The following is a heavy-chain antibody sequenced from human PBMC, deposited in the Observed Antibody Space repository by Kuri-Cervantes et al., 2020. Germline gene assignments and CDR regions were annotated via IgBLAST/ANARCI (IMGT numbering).Heavy chain of an antibody. J-gene: IGHJ4*02. V-gene: IGHV3-23*01. CDR3: ARDQGYYFDY. Sequence: GGSLRLSCAASGFTFSHYAMSWVRQAPGKGLEWVSTISDSGGSTYYADSVKGRLTISRDNSKNTLYLQMNSLRAEDTAVYYCARDQGYYFDYWGQGTLVTVSS. CDR2: ISDSGGST. CDR1: GFTFSHYA.